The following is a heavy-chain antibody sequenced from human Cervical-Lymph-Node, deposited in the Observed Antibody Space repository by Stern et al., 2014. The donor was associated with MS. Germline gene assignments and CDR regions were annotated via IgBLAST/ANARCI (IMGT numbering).Heavy chain of an antibody. V-gene: IGHV1-46*04. Sequence: QVQLMQSGAEVKKPGASVKVSCKASGYTFTSYYMHWVRQAPGQGLEWMGMISPSDGSTTYTQKLQDRVIMTRDTSTTAVYMEVSGLTSEDTAVYYCARSTVKGFDQWGQGTLVSVSS. CDR1: GYTFTSYY. J-gene: IGHJ4*02. CDR3: ARSTVKGFDQ. D-gene: IGHD4-17*01. CDR2: ISPSDGST.